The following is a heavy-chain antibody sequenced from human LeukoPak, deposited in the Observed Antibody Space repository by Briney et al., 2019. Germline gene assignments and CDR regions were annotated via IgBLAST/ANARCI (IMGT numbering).Heavy chain of an antibody. CDR2: INHSGST. J-gene: IGHJ5*02. V-gene: IGHV4-34*01. CDR3: ARGPRAYSYGSGSQNWFDP. CDR1: GGSFSGYY. Sequence: SETLSLTCAVYGGSFSGYYWSWIRQPPGKGLEWIGEINHSGSTNYNPSLKSRVTISVDTSKNQFSLKLSSVTAADTAVYYCARGPRAYSYGSGSQNWFDPWGQGTLVTVSS. D-gene: IGHD3-10*01.